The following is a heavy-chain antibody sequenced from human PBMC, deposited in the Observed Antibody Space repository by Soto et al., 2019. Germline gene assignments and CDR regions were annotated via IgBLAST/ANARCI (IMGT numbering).Heavy chain of an antibody. CDR2: ITTGGNA. V-gene: IGHV3-13*01. CDR1: GFSFSNHD. J-gene: IGHJ3*01. Sequence: EVQLVESGGDLVQPGWSLRLSCAASGFSFSNHDMHWVRQPKGKGLEWVSGITTGGNAYFADSVKGRFSISRENAKNSFYLQTSSLRAEYTAMYYCVRVNADAYDVWGQGTMVTVSS. CDR3: VRVNADAYDV.